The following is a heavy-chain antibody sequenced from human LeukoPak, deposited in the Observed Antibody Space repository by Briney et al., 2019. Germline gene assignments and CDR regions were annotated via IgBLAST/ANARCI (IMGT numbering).Heavy chain of an antibody. D-gene: IGHD2-21*01. J-gene: IGHJ3*02. Sequence: GGSLRLSCAASGFTFSSYWMSWVRQAPGKGLEWVANIKQDGSEKYYVDSAKGRFTISRDNAKNSLYLQMNSLRAEDTAVYYCARVDPLLSFDIWGQGTKVTVSS. CDR3: ARVDPLLSFDI. CDR2: IKQDGSEK. CDR1: GFTFSSYW. V-gene: IGHV3-7*01.